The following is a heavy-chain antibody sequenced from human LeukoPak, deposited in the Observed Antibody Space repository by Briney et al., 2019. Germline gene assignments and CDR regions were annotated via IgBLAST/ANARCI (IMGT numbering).Heavy chain of an antibody. D-gene: IGHD3-3*01. CDR3: ANGPLYEGTQVDY. V-gene: IGHV3-23*01. CDR2: ISGSGGST. J-gene: IGHJ4*02. Sequence: GGSLRLSCAASGFTFSSYAMSWVRQAPGKGLEWVSAISGSGGSTYYADSVKGRFTISRDNSKNTPYLQMNSLRAEDTAVYYCANGPLYEGTQVDYWGQGTLVTVSS. CDR1: GFTFSSYA.